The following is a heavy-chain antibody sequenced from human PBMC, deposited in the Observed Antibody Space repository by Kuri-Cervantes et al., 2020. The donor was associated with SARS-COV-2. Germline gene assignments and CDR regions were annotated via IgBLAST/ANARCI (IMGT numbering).Heavy chain of an antibody. Sequence: GESLKISCTASGFTFGDYAMSWVRQAPGKGLERVGFIRSKAYGGTTEYAASVKGRFTISRDDSKSIAYLQMNSLKTEDTAVYYCTRDRDSVVVAPGWFDYWGQGTLVTVSS. J-gene: IGHJ4*02. D-gene: IGHD2-2*01. CDR2: IRSKAYGGTT. CDR3: TRDRDSVVVAPGWFDY. V-gene: IGHV3-49*04. CDR1: GFTFGDYA.